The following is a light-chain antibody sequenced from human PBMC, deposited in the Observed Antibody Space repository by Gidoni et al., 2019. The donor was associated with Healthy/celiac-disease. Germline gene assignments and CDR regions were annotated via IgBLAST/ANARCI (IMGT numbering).Light chain of an antibody. Sequence: DIVMTQSPDSLAVSLGARATINCKSSQSVLYSSNNKNYLAWYQQKPGQPPKLLIYWASTRESGVPDRFSGSGSGTDFTLTISSLQAEDVAVYYCQQYYSTPMYTFXQXTKLEIK. J-gene: IGKJ2*01. CDR2: WAS. CDR3: QQYYSTPMYT. V-gene: IGKV4-1*01. CDR1: QSVLYSSNNKNY.